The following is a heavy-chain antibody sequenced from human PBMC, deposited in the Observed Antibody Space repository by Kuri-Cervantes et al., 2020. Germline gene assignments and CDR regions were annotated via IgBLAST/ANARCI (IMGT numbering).Heavy chain of an antibody. Sequence: GGSQRLSCAASGFTFSNAWMSWVRQAPGKGLEWVGRIKSETDGGTTDYAAPVKGRFTISRDDSKNTLYLQMNSLKTEDTAVYYCTTELWFGELMFGDYWGQGTLVTVSS. D-gene: IGHD3-10*01. J-gene: IGHJ4*02. CDR2: IKSETDGGTT. CDR1: GFTFSNAW. V-gene: IGHV3-15*01. CDR3: TTELWFGELMFGDY.